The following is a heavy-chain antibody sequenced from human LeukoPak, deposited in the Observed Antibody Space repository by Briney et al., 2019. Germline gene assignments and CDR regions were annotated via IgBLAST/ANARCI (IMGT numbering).Heavy chain of an antibody. V-gene: IGHV1-2*02. Sequence: ASVKVSCKASGYTFTGYYMHWVRQAPGQGLEWMGWINPNSGGTNYAQKLQGRVTMTTDTSTSTAYMELRSLRSDDTAVYYCARARNPLLWFGESIPNFDYWGQGTLVTVSS. CDR3: ARARNPLLWFGESIPNFDY. CDR1: GYTFTGYY. D-gene: IGHD3-10*01. CDR2: INPNSGGT. J-gene: IGHJ4*02.